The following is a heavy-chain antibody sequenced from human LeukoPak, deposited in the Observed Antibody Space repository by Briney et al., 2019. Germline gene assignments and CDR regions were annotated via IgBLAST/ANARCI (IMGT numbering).Heavy chain of an antibody. J-gene: IGHJ4*02. CDR2: LSGSGGVR. CDR3: AKRIAAAGIGYYFDY. V-gene: IGHV3-23*01. CDR1: GFTFSSYA. Sequence: PGGSLRLSCAASGFTFSSYAMSWVRQAPGKGLEWVSVLSGSGGVRYYADSVKGRFTISRDNSKNTLYLQMNSLGAEDTAVYYCAKRIAAAGIGYYFDYWGQGTLVTVSS. D-gene: IGHD6-13*01.